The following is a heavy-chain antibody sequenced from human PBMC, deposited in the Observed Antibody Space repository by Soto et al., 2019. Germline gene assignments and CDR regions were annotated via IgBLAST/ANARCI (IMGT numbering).Heavy chain of an antibody. D-gene: IGHD2-15*01. CDR1: GGTFSSYA. CDR3: NVVVVVAATHYFDY. Sequence: SVKVSCEASGGTFSSYAISWVRQAPGQGLEWMGGIIPIFGTANYAQKFQGRVTITADESTSTAYMELSSLRSEDTAVYYCNVVVVVAATHYFDYWGQGTLVTVSS. CDR2: IIPIFGTA. V-gene: IGHV1-69*13. J-gene: IGHJ4*02.